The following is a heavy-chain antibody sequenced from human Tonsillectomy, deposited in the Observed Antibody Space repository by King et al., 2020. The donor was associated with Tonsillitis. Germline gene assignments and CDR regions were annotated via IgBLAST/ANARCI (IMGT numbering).Heavy chain of an antibody. D-gene: IGHD6-19*01. Sequence: VQLVESGGGLVQPGGSLRLSCAASGFTFSSYWMHWVRQAPGKGLVWVSRINSDGSSTSYADSMKGRFTISRDNAKNTLYLQMNSLRAEDTAVYYCARAPYSSGWYSQFDDAFDIWGQGTMVTVSS. CDR1: GFTFSSYW. CDR2: INSDGSST. CDR3: ARAPYSSGWYSQFDDAFDI. V-gene: IGHV3-74*01. J-gene: IGHJ3*02.